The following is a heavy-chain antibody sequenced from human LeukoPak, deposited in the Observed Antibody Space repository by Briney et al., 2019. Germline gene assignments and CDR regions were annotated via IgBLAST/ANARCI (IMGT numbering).Heavy chain of an antibody. CDR3: AKGRVGADRPPFDY. CDR1: GFTFSSYG. D-gene: IGHD1-26*01. CDR2: IWNDGNYK. V-gene: IGHV3-33*06. Sequence: GGSLRLSCVASGFTFSSYGMHWVRQAPGKGLEWVAVIWNDGNYKFYRDSVKARFSISRDNSEGMLYLQMDSLRVEDTAVYYCAKGRVGADRPPFDYWGQGTLVTVSP. J-gene: IGHJ4*02.